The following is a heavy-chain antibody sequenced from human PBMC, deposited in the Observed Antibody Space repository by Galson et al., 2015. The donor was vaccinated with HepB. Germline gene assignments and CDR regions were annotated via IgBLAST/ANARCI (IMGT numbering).Heavy chain of an antibody. CDR1: GFTFSSYA. J-gene: IGHJ4*02. Sequence: SLRLSCAASGFTFSSYAMSWVRQAPGKGLEWVSYVSRSSDSIYYADPVKGRFTIFRDNAKNSLYLQMNSLRAEDTALYYCAKDDYDNSGGYVWGQGTLVTVSS. V-gene: IGHV3-48*01. CDR3: AKDDYDNSGGYV. D-gene: IGHD3-22*01. CDR2: VSRSSDSI.